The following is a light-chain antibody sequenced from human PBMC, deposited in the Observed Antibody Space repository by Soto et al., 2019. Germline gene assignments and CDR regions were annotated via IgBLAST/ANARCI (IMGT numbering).Light chain of an antibody. CDR1: QSVRSDY. CDR2: GIS. J-gene: IGKJ4*01. V-gene: IGKV3-20*01. Sequence: EIVLTQSPATLSLSPGDRATLSCRASQSVRSDYFAWYQQKPGQAPRVIIFGISTRATAIPDRFSGSGSGTDFTLTISRLEPDDFALYYCKQYGNSPLTFGGGTKVEI. CDR3: KQYGNSPLT.